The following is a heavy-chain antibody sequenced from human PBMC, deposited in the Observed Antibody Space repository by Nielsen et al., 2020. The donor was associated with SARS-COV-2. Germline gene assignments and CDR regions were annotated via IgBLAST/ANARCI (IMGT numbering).Heavy chain of an antibody. CDR3: ARLQSSTGGGMDV. CDR1: GYNFATYW. Sequence: GESLKISCQGSGYNFATYWIAWVPQMPGKGLEWMGVVYPGDSDTRYSPSFQGQVIISFDKSITTAYLQWNSLQASDSAMYYCARLQSSTGGGMDVWGQGTAVTVSS. D-gene: IGHD6-13*01. J-gene: IGHJ6*02. V-gene: IGHV5-51*01. CDR2: VYPGDSDT.